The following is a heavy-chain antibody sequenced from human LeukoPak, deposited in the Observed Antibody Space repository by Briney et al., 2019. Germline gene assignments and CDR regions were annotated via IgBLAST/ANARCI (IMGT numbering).Heavy chain of an antibody. CDR3: ARDPYGVEGKNYFDY. V-gene: IGHV4-39*02. CDR2: IYYSGST. Sequence: PSETLSLTCTVSGGSISSSSYYWGWIRQPPGKGLEWIGSIYYSGSTYYNPSLKSRVTISVDTSKNQFSLKLSSVTAADTAVYYCARDPYGVEGKNYFDYWGQGTLVTVSS. J-gene: IGHJ4*02. CDR1: GGSISSSSYY. D-gene: IGHD4-17*01.